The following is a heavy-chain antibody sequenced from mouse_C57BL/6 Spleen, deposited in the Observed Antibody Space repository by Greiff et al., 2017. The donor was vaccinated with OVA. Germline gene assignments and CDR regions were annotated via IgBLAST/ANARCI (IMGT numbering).Heavy chain of an antibody. V-gene: IGHV5-4*01. CDR3: ARDKRTGTGGGDY. CDR2: ISDGGSYT. CDR1: GFTFSSYA. Sequence: EVKLMESGGGLVKPGGSLKLSCAASGFTFSSYAMSWVRQTPEKRLEWVATISDGGSYTYYPDNVKGRFTISRDNAKNNLYLQMSHLKSEDTAMYYCARDKRTGTGGGDYWGQGTTLTVSS. J-gene: IGHJ2*01. D-gene: IGHD4-1*01.